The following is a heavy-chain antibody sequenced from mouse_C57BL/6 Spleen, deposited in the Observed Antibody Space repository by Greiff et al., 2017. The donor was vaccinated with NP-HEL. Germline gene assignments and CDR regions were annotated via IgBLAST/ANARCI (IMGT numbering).Heavy chain of an antibody. CDR3: ARGEVVLYYDMDY. J-gene: IGHJ4*01. D-gene: IGHD1-1*01. CDR1: GYSITSGYY. CDR2: ISYDGSN. V-gene: IGHV3-6*01. Sequence: EVQLQQSGPGLVKPSQSLSLTCSVTGYSITSGYYWNWIRQFPGNKLEWMGYISYDGSNNYNPSLKNRISITRDTSKNQFFLKLNSVTTEDTATYYCARGEVVLYYDMDYWGQGTSVTVSS.